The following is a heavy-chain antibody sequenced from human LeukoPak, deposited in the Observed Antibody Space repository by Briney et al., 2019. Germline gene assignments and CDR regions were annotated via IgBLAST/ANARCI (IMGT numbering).Heavy chain of an antibody. CDR3: ARVGLTMYRGVVTYYYYMDV. CDR2: IRSKPNNYAT. CDR1: GFTFNDYA. J-gene: IGHJ6*03. V-gene: IGHV3-73*01. D-gene: IGHD3-10*01. Sequence: GGSLRLSCAASGFTFNDYAMHWLRQAPAKGLEWAGRIRSKPNNYATTYSASVEGRSTISRDDSKNMTFLQMNSLQAEDTAVYYCARVGLTMYRGVVTYYYYMDVWGKGTTVIVSS.